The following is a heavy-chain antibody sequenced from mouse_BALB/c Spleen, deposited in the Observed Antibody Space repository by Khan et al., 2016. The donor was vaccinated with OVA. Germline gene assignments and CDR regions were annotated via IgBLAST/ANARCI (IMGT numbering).Heavy chain of an antibody. CDR2: INTGGAYT. CDR1: GFTFSTYG. D-gene: IGHD1-1*01. J-gene: IGHJ3*01. V-gene: IGHV5-6*01. Sequence: EVELVESGGDFVRPGGSLKLSCAASGFTFSTYGMSWVRQTPDKRLEWVATINTGGAYTSYPDSVKGRFTISRDNAKHPLYLQLSSLKSEDTAKYYCTRLAYYYKSEGFAYWGQGTLVTVSA. CDR3: TRLAYYYKSEGFAY.